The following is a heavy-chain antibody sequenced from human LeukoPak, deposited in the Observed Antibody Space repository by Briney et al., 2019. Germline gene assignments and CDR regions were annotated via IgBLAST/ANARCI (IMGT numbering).Heavy chain of an antibody. J-gene: IGHJ4*02. Sequence: GGSLRLSCAASGFALSSYAMSWVRQAPGKGLEWVSAISDTGNTYHADSVKGRFTISRDSSKNTLFLQMNRLRPEDAAVYYCAKAPVTTCRGAFCYPFDYWGLGTLVTVSS. D-gene: IGHD2-15*01. CDR2: ISDTGNT. V-gene: IGHV3-23*01. CDR3: AKAPVTTCRGAFCYPFDY. CDR1: GFALSSYA.